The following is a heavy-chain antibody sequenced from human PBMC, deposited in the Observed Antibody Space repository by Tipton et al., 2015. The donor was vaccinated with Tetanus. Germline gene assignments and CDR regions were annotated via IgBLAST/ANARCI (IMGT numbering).Heavy chain of an antibody. D-gene: IGHD6-13*01. J-gene: IGHJ6*03. CDR2: IYYSGST. CDR3: ARSEQQLVRGYYYYYYMDV. CDR1: GGTFSGYY. Sequence: TLSLTCTIYGGTFSGYYWSWIRQPPGKGLEWIGYIYYSGSTNYNPSLKSRVTISVDTSKNQFSLKLSSVTAADTAVYYCARSEQQLVRGYYYYYYMDVWGKGTTVTVSS. V-gene: IGHV4-59*01.